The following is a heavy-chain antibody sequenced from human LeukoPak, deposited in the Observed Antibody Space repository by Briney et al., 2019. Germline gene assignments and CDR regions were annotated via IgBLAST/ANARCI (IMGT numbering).Heavy chain of an antibody. CDR1: GGSISSYY. CDR2: IYYSGST. Sequence: SETLSLTCTVSGGSISSYYWSWIRQPPGKGLEWIGYIYYSGSTNYNPSLKSRVTISVDTSKNQFSLKLSSVTAAVTAVYYCARAGAYSYGKFDYWGQGTLVTVSS. J-gene: IGHJ4*02. CDR3: ARAGAYSYGKFDY. D-gene: IGHD5-18*01. V-gene: IGHV4-59*01.